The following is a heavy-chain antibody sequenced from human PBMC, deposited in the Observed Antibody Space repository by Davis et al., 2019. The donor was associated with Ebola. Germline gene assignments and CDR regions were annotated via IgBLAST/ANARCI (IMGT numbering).Heavy chain of an antibody. CDR1: GGSISSSSYY. V-gene: IGHV4-39*07. D-gene: IGHD3-16*01. Sequence: SETLSLTCTVSGGSISSSSYYWGWIRQPPGKGLEWIGSIYYSGSTYYNPSLKSRVTISVDTSKNQFSLKLSSVTAADTAVYYCAREGITTLLRPWFDPWGQGTLVTVSS. J-gene: IGHJ5*02. CDR3: AREGITTLLRPWFDP. CDR2: IYYSGST.